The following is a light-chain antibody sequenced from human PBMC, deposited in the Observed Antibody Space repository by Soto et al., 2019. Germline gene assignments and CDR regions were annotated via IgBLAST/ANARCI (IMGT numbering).Light chain of an antibody. CDR2: GAS. V-gene: IGKV3-20*01. J-gene: IGKJ2*01. Sequence: ESLLTQSPGTLSLSPGERATLSCRASQTVNSRHLNWYQHKPGQAPRLLIYGASIRAAGIPDRFSGSRSGAYSSLTISRLEPEDSAVYYCQQFDGSRPAFTFGRGTKLEI. CDR1: QTVNSRH. CDR3: QQFDGSRPAFT.